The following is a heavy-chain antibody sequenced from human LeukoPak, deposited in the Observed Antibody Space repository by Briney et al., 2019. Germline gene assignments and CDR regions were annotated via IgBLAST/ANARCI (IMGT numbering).Heavy chain of an antibody. J-gene: IGHJ4*02. CDR2: IKSNTDGGTA. CDR1: GFTFINAW. D-gene: IGHD3-10*01. CDR3: STVGPSGSHYPLDS. V-gene: IGHV3-15*01. Sequence: GGSLRLSCAASGFTFINAWMSWVRQAPGKGLEWVGRIKSNTDGGTADHGTPVKGRFIISRDDSKNTLYLQMNSLKTEDTAVYYCSTVGPSGSHYPLDSWGQGTLVTVSS.